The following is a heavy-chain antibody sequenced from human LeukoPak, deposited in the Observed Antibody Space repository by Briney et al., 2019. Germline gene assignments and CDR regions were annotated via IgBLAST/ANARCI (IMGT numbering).Heavy chain of an antibody. J-gene: IGHJ6*03. Sequence: AGESLKISCKGSGYSFTRYWIGWVRQMPGKGLEWMGIIYPGDSDTRYSPSFQGQVTISADKSISTAYLQWSSLKASDTAMYYCARTRYYGSSYNYMDVWGKGTTVTVSS. D-gene: IGHD3-10*01. CDR2: IYPGDSDT. V-gene: IGHV5-51*01. CDR1: GYSFTRYW. CDR3: ARTRYYGSSYNYMDV.